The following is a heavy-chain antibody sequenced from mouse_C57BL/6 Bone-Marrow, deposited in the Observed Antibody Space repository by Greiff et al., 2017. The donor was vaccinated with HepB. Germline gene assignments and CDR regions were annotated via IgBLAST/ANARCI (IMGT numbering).Heavy chain of an antibody. J-gene: IGHJ2*01. CDR3: EREEGEYSNYGGGFDY. CDR1: GISITTGNYR. V-gene: IGHV3-5*01. Sequence: VQLKESGPGLVKPSQTVFLTCTVTGISITTGNYRWSWIRQFPGNKLEWIGYIYYSGTITYNPSLTSRTTITRDTPKNQFFLEMNSLTAEDTATYYCEREEGEYSNYGGGFDYWGQGTTLTVSS. D-gene: IGHD2-5*01. CDR2: IYYSGTI.